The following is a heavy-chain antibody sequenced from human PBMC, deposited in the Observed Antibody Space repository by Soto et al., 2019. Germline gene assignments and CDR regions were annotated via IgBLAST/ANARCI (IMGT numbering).Heavy chain of an antibody. Sequence: QVQLQESGPGLVKPSETLSLTCTVSGGSIGTYYWSWIRQPPGKGLEWIGYIYYRGNTDYNPSLKSRLTISLDTPKSQFSLKLSSVTAADTAVYYCARHPGYYDILTGYTTYYFDYWGQGILVTVSS. D-gene: IGHD3-9*01. CDR1: GGSIGTYY. J-gene: IGHJ4*02. CDR3: ARHPGYYDILTGYTTYYFDY. V-gene: IGHV4-59*08. CDR2: IYYRGNT.